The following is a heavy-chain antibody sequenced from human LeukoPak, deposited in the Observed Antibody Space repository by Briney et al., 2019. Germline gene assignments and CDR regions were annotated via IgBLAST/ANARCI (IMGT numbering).Heavy chain of an antibody. V-gene: IGHV3-23*01. CDR3: AKGGLWFGELIDY. Sequence: GESLRLSCAASGFTFSSYAMSWVRQAPGRGLEWVSAISGSGGSTYYADSVKGRFTISRDNSKNTLYLQMNSLRAEDTAVYYCAKGGLWFGELIDYWGQGTLVTVSS. J-gene: IGHJ4*02. CDR1: GFTFSSYA. D-gene: IGHD3-10*01. CDR2: ISGSGGST.